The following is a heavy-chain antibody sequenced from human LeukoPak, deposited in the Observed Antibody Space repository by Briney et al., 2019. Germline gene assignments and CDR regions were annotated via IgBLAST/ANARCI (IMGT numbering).Heavy chain of an antibody. J-gene: IGHJ4*02. CDR3: ARGYEFDY. V-gene: IGHV1-3*01. Sequence: SVKVSCKASGYTFTRYAMHWVRQAPGQRLEWMGWINAGNGNTKYSQKFQGRVTITRDTAVSTAYMELSSLRSEDTAVYYCARGYEFDYWGQGTLVTVSS. CDR1: GYTFTRYA. D-gene: IGHD3-3*01. CDR2: INAGNGNT.